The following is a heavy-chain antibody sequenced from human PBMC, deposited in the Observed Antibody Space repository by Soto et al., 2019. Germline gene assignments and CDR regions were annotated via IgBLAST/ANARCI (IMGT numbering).Heavy chain of an antibody. CDR3: AKGTGTTVSSFDY. CDR2: ISYDGSNK. D-gene: IGHD1-7*01. J-gene: IGHJ4*02. CDR1: GFTFSSYG. V-gene: IGHV3-30*18. Sequence: PGGSLRLSCAASGFTFSSYGMHWVRQAPGKGLEWVAVISYDGSNKYYADSVKGRFTISRDNSKNTLYLQMNSLRAEDTAVYYCAKGTGTTVSSFDYWGQGT.